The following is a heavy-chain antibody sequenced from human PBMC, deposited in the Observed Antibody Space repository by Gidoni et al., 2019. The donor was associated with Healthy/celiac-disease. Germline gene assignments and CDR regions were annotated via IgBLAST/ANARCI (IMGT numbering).Heavy chain of an antibody. CDR1: GFTFSSYG. Sequence: QVQLVESGGGVVQPGRSLRLSCAASGFTFSSYGMHWVRQAPGKGLEWVAVISYDGSNKYYADSVKGRFTISRDNSKNTLYLQMNSLRAEDTAVYYCAKATYGGNPNWFDPWGQGTLVTVSS. V-gene: IGHV3-30*18. D-gene: IGHD4-17*01. CDR3: AKATYGGNPNWFDP. CDR2: ISYDGSNK. J-gene: IGHJ5*02.